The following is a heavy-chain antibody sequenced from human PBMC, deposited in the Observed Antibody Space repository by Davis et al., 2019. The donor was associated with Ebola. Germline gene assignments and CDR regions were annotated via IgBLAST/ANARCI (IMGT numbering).Heavy chain of an antibody. J-gene: IGHJ6*02. CDR3: TTLDILTAYVPYAMDV. CDR1: GGTFSSYA. CDR2: IIPIFGTA. V-gene: IGHV1-69*06. Sequence: SVKVSCKASGGTFSSYAISWVRQAPGQGLEWMGGIIPIFGTANYAQKFQGRVTITADRSTDTVYMYLSSLRFEDAAVYYCTTLDILTAYVPYAMDVWGQGTTVTVS. D-gene: IGHD3-9*01.